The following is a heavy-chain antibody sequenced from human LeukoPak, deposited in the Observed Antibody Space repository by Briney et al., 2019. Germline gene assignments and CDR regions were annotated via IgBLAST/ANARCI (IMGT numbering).Heavy chain of an antibody. V-gene: IGHV1-18*01. Sequence: GASVKVSCKASGYTFTSYGISWVRQAPGQGLEWMGWISAYNGNTNYAQKLRGRVTMTTDTSTSTAYMELRSLRSDDTAVYYCARDSTMIVVVITKEGAFDIWGQGTMVTVSS. CDR2: ISAYNGNT. J-gene: IGHJ3*02. D-gene: IGHD3-22*01. CDR3: ARDSTMIVVVITKEGAFDI. CDR1: GYTFTSYG.